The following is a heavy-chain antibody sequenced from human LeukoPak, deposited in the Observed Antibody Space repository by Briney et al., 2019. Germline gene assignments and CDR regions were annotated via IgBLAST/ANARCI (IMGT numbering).Heavy chain of an antibody. J-gene: IGHJ3*02. CDR1: GGSISSYY. Sequence: SETLSLTCTVSGGSISSYYWSWIRQPPGKGLDWIGYIYYSGSTNYTPSLTSRVTISVDTSKNQFSLKLRSVTAADTAVYYCARSVPQPIAARPSYAFDIWGQGTMVTVSS. CDR2: IYYSGST. V-gene: IGHV4-59*01. D-gene: IGHD6-6*01. CDR3: ARSVPQPIAARPSYAFDI.